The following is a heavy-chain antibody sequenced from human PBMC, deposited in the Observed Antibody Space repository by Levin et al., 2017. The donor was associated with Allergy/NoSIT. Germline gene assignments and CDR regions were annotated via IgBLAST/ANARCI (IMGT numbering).Heavy chain of an antibody. J-gene: IGHJ5*02. CDR3: ARDVTMGGEA. CDR2: INEDGSAK. CDR1: GFSFSSSW. D-gene: IGHD3-10*01. Sequence: GGTLRLSCVVSGFSFSSSWMSWVRQAPGKGLEWVANINEDGSAKYYVDSVKGRFTVSRDNAENSLYLQMDDLRAEDTALYYCARDVTMGGEAWGQGTLVTVSS. V-gene: IGHV3-7*03.